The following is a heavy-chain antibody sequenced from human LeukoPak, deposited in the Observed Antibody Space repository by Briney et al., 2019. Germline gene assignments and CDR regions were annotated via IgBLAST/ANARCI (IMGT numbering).Heavy chain of an antibody. CDR3: AREGGPYRPLDY. V-gene: IGHV4-4*02. Sequence: PSGTLSLTCAVSGGSISSSNWWSWVRQPPGKGLEWIGEIYHSGSANYNPSLKSRVTISVDKSRNQFSLKLSSVTAADTAVYYCAREGGPYRPLDYSGQGTLVTVSS. J-gene: IGHJ4*02. CDR1: GGSISSSNW. CDR2: IYHSGSA.